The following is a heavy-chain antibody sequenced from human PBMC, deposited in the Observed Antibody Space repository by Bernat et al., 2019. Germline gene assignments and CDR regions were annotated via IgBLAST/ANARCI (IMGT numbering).Heavy chain of an antibody. CDR2: IWYDGSNK. CDR1: GFTFSSYG. D-gene: IGHD6-6*01. V-gene: IGHV3-33*01. CDR3: VLDSSSSDYFDY. J-gene: IGHJ4*02. Sequence: QVQLVESGGGVVQPGRSLRLSCAASGFTFSSYGMHWVRQAPGKGLEWVAVIWYDGSNKYYADSVKGRFTISRDNSKNTLYLQMNSLRAEDTAVYYCVLDSSSSDYFDYWGQGTLVTVSS.